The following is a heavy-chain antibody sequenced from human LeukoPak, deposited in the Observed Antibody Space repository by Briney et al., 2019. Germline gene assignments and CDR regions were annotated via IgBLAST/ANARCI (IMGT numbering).Heavy chain of an antibody. D-gene: IGHD3-22*01. CDR1: GGSISSGGYY. CDR3: ARQALRLYHYDSSGYFTYFDL. Sequence: SVTLSLTCTVSGGSISSGGYYWSWIRQHPGKGLEWIGSIYYSGSTYYNPSLKSRVTISVDTSKNQFSLKLSSVTAADTAVYYCARQALRLYHYDSSGYFTYFDLWGRGTLVTVSS. CDR2: IYYSGST. V-gene: IGHV4-31*03. J-gene: IGHJ2*01.